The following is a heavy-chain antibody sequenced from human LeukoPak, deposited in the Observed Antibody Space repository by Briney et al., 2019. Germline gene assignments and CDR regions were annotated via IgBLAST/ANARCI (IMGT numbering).Heavy chain of an antibody. V-gene: IGHV4-34*01. CDR2: INHSGST. J-gene: IGHJ5*02. Sequence: SDTLSLTCAVYGGSFSGYYWSWIRRPPGKGLEWIGEINHSGSTNCNPSLKSRVTISVDTSKNQFSLKLSPVTAADTAVYYCARFEDRRGFDPWGQGTMVTVSS. CDR3: ARFEDRRGFDP. CDR1: GGSFSGYY. D-gene: IGHD3-16*01.